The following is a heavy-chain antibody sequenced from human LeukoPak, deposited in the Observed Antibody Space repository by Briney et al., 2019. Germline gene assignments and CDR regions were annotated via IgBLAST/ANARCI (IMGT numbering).Heavy chain of an antibody. J-gene: IGHJ4*02. CDR1: GFTFSSYG. V-gene: IGHV3-30*18. Sequence: GGSLRLSCAASGFTFSSYGMHWVRQAPGKGLEWVAVISYDGSNKYYADSVKGRFTISRDNSKNTLYLQMNSLRAEDTAVYYCAKDPAVRHGGYSFYYLGQGTLVTVSS. D-gene: IGHD3-10*01. CDR3: AKDPAVRHGGYSFYY. CDR2: ISYDGSNK.